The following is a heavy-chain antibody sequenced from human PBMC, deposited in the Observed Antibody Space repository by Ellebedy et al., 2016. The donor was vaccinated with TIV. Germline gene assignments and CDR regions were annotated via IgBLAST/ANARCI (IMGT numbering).Heavy chain of an antibody. CDR2: IGGGGGDT. D-gene: IGHD3-22*01. V-gene: IGHV3-23*01. CDR1: GFTFSTYV. Sequence: GESLKISCAASGFTFSTYVMSWVRQAPGKGLEWVSAIGGGGGDTYFTDSVKGRFTISRDNSKNTLYLQMNSLRAEDTAVYYCARDPGYYDSSGYFDYWGRGTLVTVSS. J-gene: IGHJ4*02. CDR3: ARDPGYYDSSGYFDY.